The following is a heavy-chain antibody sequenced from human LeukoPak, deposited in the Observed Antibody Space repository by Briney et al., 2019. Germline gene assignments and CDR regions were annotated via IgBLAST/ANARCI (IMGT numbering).Heavy chain of an antibody. V-gene: IGHV4-39*01. D-gene: IGHD6-13*01. CDR3: ARHWYSSPHFDY. CDR1: GGSISSSHYY. J-gene: IGHJ4*02. Sequence: SETLSLTCTVSGGSISSSHYYWGWIRQPPGKGLEWIGSIYYTGTTYYDPSLKSRVTISLDMSKNQFSLRLSSVTAADTAVYYCARHWYSSPHFDYWGQGTLVPVSS. CDR2: IYYTGTT.